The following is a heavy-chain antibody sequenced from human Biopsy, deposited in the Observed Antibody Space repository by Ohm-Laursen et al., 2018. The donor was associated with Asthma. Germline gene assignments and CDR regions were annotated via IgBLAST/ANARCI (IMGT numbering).Heavy chain of an antibody. Sequence: SETLSLTCTVSGRSISNFYWSWIRQPPGKGLEWIGDIYYSGTTNYNPSLKSRLTISVDTSKNQFSLKLTSVTAADTAVYYCARAKAVEDYPITVNGMDVWGQGTTVTVSS. CDR3: ARAKAVEDYPITVNGMDV. CDR1: GRSISNFY. CDR2: IYYSGTT. V-gene: IGHV4-59*12. D-gene: IGHD4-11*01. J-gene: IGHJ6*02.